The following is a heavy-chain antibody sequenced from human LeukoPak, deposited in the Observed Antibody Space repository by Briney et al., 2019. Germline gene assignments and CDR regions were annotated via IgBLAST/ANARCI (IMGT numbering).Heavy chain of an antibody. Sequence: ASVKVSCKVSGYTLTELSMHWVRQAPGKGLEWMGGFDPEDGETIYAQKFQGRVTMTEDTSTDTAYMELSSLRSEDTAVYYCATGTGTGETYYYYYMDVWGKGTTVAVSS. J-gene: IGHJ6*03. CDR3: ATGTGTGETYYYYYMDV. CDR1: GYTLTELS. V-gene: IGHV1-24*01. D-gene: IGHD3/OR15-3a*01. CDR2: FDPEDGET.